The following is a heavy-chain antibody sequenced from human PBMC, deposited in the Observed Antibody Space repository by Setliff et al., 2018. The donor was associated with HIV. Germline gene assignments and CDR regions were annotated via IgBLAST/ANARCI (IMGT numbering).Heavy chain of an antibody. CDR2: INHSGRT. Sequence: PSETLSLTCAVYGGSFSDNYWSWIRQSPGKGLEWIGEINHSGRTKYSPSLMSRVSISVDTSKTQLSLKLSSVTAADTAVYYCARVSITYWYSIFRNYSYHMDVWGKGTTVTVSS. CDR3: ARVSITYWYSIFRNYSYHMDV. V-gene: IGHV4-34*01. CDR1: GGSFSDNY. D-gene: IGHD2-8*02. J-gene: IGHJ6*03.